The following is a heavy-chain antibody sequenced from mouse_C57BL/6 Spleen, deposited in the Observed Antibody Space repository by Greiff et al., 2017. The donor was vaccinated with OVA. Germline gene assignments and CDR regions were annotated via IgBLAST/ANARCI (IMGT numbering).Heavy chain of an antibody. J-gene: IGHJ4*01. CDR1: GFTFSDYG. CDR3: ARNYFKPYYYAMDY. D-gene: IGHD2-1*01. Sequence: EVKLVESGGGLVKPGGSLKLSCAASGFTFSDYGMHWVRQAPEKGLEWVAYISSGSSTIYYADTVKGRFTISRDNAKNTLFLQMTSLRSEDTAMYYCARNYFKPYYYAMDYWGQGTSVTVSS. V-gene: IGHV5-17*01. CDR2: ISSGSSTI.